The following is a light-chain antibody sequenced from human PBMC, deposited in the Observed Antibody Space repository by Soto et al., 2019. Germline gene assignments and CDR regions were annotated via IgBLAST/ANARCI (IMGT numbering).Light chain of an antibody. V-gene: IGLV2-14*03. CDR1: SSDVGGYKY. J-gene: IGLJ1*01. Sequence: QFALTQPASVSRSPGQSIAISCTGSSSDVGGYKYVSWYQQHPGKAPKLMIYDVSNRPSGVSDRFSGSKSGNTASLTISGLQSEDEADYYCSSYTSSNSYVFGTGTKVTVL. CDR3: SSYTSSNSYV. CDR2: DVS.